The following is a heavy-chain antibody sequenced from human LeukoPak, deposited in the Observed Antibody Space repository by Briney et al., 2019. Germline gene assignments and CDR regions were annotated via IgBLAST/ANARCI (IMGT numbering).Heavy chain of an antibody. CDR2: LYSDGNT. D-gene: IGHD1-14*01. CDR3: ARGVEPLAANTLAY. CDR1: GFTVITND. V-gene: IGHV3-53*01. J-gene: IGHJ4*02. Sequence: GGSLRLSCAASGFTVITNDMTWVRQGPGKGLEWVSVLYSDGNTKYADSVQGRFTISRDNSKNTLYLEMNSLSPDDTAVYYCARGVEPLAANTLAYWGQGTLVTVSS.